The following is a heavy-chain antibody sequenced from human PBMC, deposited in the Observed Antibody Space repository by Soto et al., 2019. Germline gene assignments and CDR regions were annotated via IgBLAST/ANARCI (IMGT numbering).Heavy chain of an antibody. D-gene: IGHD5-12*01. Sequence: VQLQESGPGLVRPSETLSLTCAVSGGSVTGGSSYWSWIRQPPGKGLEWIGYISHSGSTNYNAPLKSRLTISVDTSKNQLSLKMTSVTAADTAVYYCARSTGYDPTDYWGQGTLVTVSS. CDR2: ISHSGST. V-gene: IGHV4-61*01. CDR3: ARSTGYDPTDY. J-gene: IGHJ4*02. CDR1: GGSVTGGSSY.